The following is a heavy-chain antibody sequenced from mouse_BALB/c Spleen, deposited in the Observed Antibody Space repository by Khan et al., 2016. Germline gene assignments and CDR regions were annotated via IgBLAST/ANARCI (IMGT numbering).Heavy chain of an antibody. V-gene: IGHV14-3*02. D-gene: IGHD2-2*01. CDR3: SSWRLPNYFYFDG. J-gene: IGHJ1*01. CDR1: GFNIKDTY. Sequence: EVQLQESGAELVKPGASVKLSCTASGFNIKDTYIHWLKQRPAQGLEWTGRIDPANGNTKYDPKFQCKAPITAETSSNTSYLHLSSLTTEDTAVYYCSSWRLPNYFYFDGWGAGTTVTVST. CDR2: IDPANGNT.